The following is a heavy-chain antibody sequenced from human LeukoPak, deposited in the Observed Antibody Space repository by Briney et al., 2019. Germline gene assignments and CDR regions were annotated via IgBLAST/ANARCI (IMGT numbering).Heavy chain of an antibody. V-gene: IGHV3-23*01. J-gene: IGHJ4*02. D-gene: IGHD6-19*01. CDR2: ISGSGGST. Sequence: GGSLILSCAASGFSFSSYVMNWVRQAPGKGLEWVSAISGSGGSTYYADSVKGRFTISRDNSKNTLYLQMNSLRAEDTAVYYCAKRLTYSSGWQPNFDYWGQGTLVTVSS. CDR3: AKRLTYSSGWQPNFDY. CDR1: GFSFSSYV.